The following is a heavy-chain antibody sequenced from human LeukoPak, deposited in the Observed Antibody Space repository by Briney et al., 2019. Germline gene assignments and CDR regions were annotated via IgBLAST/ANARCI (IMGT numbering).Heavy chain of an antibody. CDR2: INQDESSK. V-gene: IGHV3-7*01. CDR3: AGSDTTGYSPREWDYWYFDL. Sequence: PGGSLRLSCAASGFTFSRYWMSWVRQAPGKGLEWVASINQDESSKFYVDSVKGRFTISRDNAKNSLYLQMNSLRAEDTAVYYCAGSDTTGYSPREWDYWYFDLWGRGTLVTVSS. J-gene: IGHJ2*01. CDR1: GFTFSRYW. D-gene: IGHD3-9*01.